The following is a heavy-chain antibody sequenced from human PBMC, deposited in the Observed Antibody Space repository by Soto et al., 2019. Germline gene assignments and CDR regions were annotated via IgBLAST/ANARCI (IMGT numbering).Heavy chain of an antibody. V-gene: IGHV3-30-3*01. CDR2: ISYDGSNK. CDR1: GFTFSSYA. D-gene: IGHD6-19*01. Sequence: GGSLRLSCAASGFTFSSYAMHWVRQAPGKGLEWVAVISYDGSNKYYADSVKGRFTISRDNSKNTLYLQMNSLRAEDTAVYYCASTGERWLASIDYWGQGTLVTVSS. CDR3: ASTGERWLASIDY. J-gene: IGHJ4*02.